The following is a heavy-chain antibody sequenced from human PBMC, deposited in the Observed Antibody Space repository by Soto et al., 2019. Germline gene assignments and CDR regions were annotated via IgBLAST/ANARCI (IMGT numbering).Heavy chain of an antibody. CDR1: GYTFTSYA. D-gene: IGHD3-16*01. V-gene: IGHV1-3*01. CDR2: INAGNGNT. J-gene: IGHJ3*02. Sequence: ASVKVSCKASGYTFTSYAMHWVRQAPGQRLEWMGWINAGNGNTKYSQKFQGRVTITRDTSASIAYMELSSLRSEEMAVYFCAGGRNHDYPFEIWGQGTMVTVSS. CDR3: AGGRNHDYPFEI.